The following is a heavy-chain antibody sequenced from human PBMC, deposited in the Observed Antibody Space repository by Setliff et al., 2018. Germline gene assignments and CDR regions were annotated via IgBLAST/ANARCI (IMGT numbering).Heavy chain of an antibody. CDR1: GGSITSHY. CDR2: IYTNGGT. Sequence: SETLSLTCTVPGGSITSHYWNWIRQPAGKGLEWIGNIYTNGGTDYSPSLRSRVTISLGTSKNQFSLKLSSVTAADTAVYYCARQATIFGVFIIPNNWFDPWGQGTLVTVSS. V-gene: IGHV4-59*08. CDR3: ARQATIFGVFIIPNNWFDP. J-gene: IGHJ5*02. D-gene: IGHD3-3*01.